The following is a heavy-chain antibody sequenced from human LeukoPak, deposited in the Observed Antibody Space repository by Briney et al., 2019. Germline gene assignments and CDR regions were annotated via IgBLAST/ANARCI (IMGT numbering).Heavy chain of an antibody. V-gene: IGHV4-59*08. J-gene: IGHJ6*02. CDR1: GASISSYC. Sequence: SESLSLTCTVSGASISSYCWSWIRQPPGKGLEWIGYSYYSGSTKYNPSLKSRVTISADTSKNQFSLKLSSVTGADTAVYYCARHVYYYYGMDVWGQGTTVTVSS. CDR2: SYYSGST. CDR3: ARHVYYYYGMDV.